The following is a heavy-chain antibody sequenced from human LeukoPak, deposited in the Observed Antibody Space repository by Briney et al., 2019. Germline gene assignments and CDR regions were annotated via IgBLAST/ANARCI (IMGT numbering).Heavy chain of an antibody. V-gene: IGHV1-2*02. Sequence: ASVKVSCKASGYTFTDYYMHWVRQAPGQGLEWMGWINPNSGGTNYAQKFQGRVTMTRDTSISTAYMELSRLRSDDTAVYYRARESARGVHFDYWGQGTLVTVSS. CDR1: GYTFTDYY. CDR2: INPNSGGT. CDR3: ARESARGVHFDY. D-gene: IGHD3-10*01. J-gene: IGHJ4*02.